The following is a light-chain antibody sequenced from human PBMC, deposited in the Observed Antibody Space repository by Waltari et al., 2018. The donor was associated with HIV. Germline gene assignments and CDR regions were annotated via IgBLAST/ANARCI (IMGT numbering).Light chain of an antibody. V-gene: IGLV2-14*01. CDR1: SSAVGAYTS. J-gene: IGLJ2*01. CDR3: SSYTSGSVV. Sequence: QSALTQPASVSGSPGQSLTISCTGTSSAVGAYTSVSWYQQHPGKAPKLMIYEVSNRPSGVSTRFSGSKSGNTASLTISGLQAEDEADYYCSSYTSGSVVFGGGTKLTVL. CDR2: EVS.